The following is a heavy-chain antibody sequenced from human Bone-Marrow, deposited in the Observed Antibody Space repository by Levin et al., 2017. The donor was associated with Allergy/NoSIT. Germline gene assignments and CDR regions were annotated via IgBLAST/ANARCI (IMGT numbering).Heavy chain of an antibody. V-gene: IGHV1-2*02. CDR3: ATKLHWIHDAFDI. CDR2: FNPSTGGA. Sequence: ASVKVSCKASGYSFTLYYLHWFRQAPGLGPEWMGWFNPSTGGARVAPKFQGRLKMTRDTSMNTAYLDLSGLTSDDTAVYYCATKLHWIHDAFDIWGQGTLVTVSA. D-gene: IGHD5-18*01. J-gene: IGHJ3*02. CDR1: GYSFTLYY.